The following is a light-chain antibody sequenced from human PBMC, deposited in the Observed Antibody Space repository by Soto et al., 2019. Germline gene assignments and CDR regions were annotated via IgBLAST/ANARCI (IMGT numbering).Light chain of an antibody. CDR2: GAS. V-gene: IGKV3-11*01. J-gene: IGKJ4*01. CDR3: QQRSSWPL. CDR1: QSISTI. Sequence: VLTQSAATLSVSPGERATFSCRASQSISTILAWYQHKPGQPPRLLIYGASTRATGIPDRFSGSGSGTDFTLTISSLEPEDFAVFYCQQRSSWPLFGGGTKVDIK.